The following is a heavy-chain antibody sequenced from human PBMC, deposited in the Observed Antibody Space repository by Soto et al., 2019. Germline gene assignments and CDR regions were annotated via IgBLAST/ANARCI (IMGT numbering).Heavy chain of an antibody. D-gene: IGHD6-19*01. Sequence: QVQLVESGGGVVQPGRSLRLSCAASGFTSSTYGIHWVRQAPGKGLEWVALISYGGSDRYYADSVKGRFTISRDTSKNTLYLQMNSLRPYDTAVYYCAKDSTGWFENLDNWGQGTLVTVSS. J-gene: IGHJ4*02. CDR3: AKDSTGWFENLDN. V-gene: IGHV3-30*18. CDR1: GFTSSTYG. CDR2: ISYGGSDR.